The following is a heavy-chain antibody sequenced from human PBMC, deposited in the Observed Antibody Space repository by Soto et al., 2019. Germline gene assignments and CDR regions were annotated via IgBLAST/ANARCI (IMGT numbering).Heavy chain of an antibody. CDR3: ARDSEFMMASYYYYGMNV. D-gene: IGHD3-16*01. Sequence: AAVKVSCKASGYTFTAYYMHWVRQAPGQGLEWMGWINPNSGATKYAQKFQDWVTMTRDTSIRTAYMELSSLRSDDTAVYFCARDSEFMMASYYYYGMNVWCQGITVTVS. CDR2: INPNSGAT. CDR1: GYTFTAYY. J-gene: IGHJ6*02. V-gene: IGHV1-2*04.